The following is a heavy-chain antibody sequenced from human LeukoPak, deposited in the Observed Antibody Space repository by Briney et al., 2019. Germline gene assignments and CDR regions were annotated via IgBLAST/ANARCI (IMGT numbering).Heavy chain of an antibody. J-gene: IGHJ4*02. CDR1: GITLSNYG. V-gene: IGHV3-23*01. D-gene: IGHD3-22*01. CDR2: ISGSGGGT. CDR3: AKRGVVIRVILVGFHKEAYYFDS. Sequence: GGSLRLSCAVSGITLSNYGMSWVRQAPGKGLEWVAGISGSGGGTNYAGSVRGRFTISRDNSKNTLYLQMNSLGAEDTAVYFCAKRGVVIRVILVGFHKEAYYFDSWGQGALVTVSS.